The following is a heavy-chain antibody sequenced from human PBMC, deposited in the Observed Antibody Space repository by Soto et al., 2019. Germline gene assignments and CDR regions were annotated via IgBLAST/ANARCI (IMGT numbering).Heavy chain of an antibody. CDR3: AVGLHSSGWSDY. J-gene: IGHJ4*02. CDR1: GFTFSSYG. Sequence: QVQLVESGGGVVQPGRSLRLSCAASGFTFSSYGMHWVRQAPGKGLEWVAVIWYDGSNKYYADSVKGRFTISRDNSKNTLYLQMNSLRAEDTAVYYCAVGLHSSGWSDYWGQGTLVTVSS. D-gene: IGHD6-19*01. CDR2: IWYDGSNK. V-gene: IGHV3-33*01.